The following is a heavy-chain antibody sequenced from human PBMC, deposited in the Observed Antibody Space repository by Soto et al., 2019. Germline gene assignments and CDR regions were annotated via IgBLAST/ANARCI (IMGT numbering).Heavy chain of an antibody. CDR1: GFAFRRYA. Sequence: GGSLRLSCAASGFAFRRYAMNWARQAPGKGLEWVSSISDGSTYIYYAESVKGRFTISRDNAKNSLFLQMNSLRPEDTAVNYCARESDGALGYWGQGSLVTVSS. CDR2: ISDGSTYI. J-gene: IGHJ4*02. V-gene: IGHV3-21*01. CDR3: ARESDGALGY. D-gene: IGHD1-26*01.